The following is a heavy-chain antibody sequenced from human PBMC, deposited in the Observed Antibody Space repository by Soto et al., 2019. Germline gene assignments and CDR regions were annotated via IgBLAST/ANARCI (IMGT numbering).Heavy chain of an antibody. J-gene: IGHJ4*02. CDR1: GDSISPYY. V-gene: IGHV4-59*01. CDR2: IYYSGIT. Sequence: PSETLSLTCTVSGDSISPYYWNWIRQTSGKGLEWIGYIYYSGITNYNPSLKSRVTVSVDTSKNQFSLQLSSVTAADTALYYCARGREYSSAGDFDSWGQGTLVTVSS. D-gene: IGHD6-25*01. CDR3: ARGREYSSAGDFDS.